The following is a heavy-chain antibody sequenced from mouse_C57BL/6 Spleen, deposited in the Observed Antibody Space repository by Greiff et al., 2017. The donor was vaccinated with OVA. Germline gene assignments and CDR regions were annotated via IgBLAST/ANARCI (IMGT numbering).Heavy chain of an antibody. V-gene: IGHV1-52*01. CDR1: GYTFTSYW. J-gene: IGHJ3*01. Sequence: VQLQQSGAELVRPGSSVKLSCKASGYTFTSYWMHWVKQRPIQGLEWIGNIDPSDSETHYNQKFKDKATLTVAKSSSTAYMQLSSLTSEDSAVYYCASHDGYLFAYWGQGTLVTVSA. D-gene: IGHD2-3*01. CDR3: ASHDGYLFAY. CDR2: IDPSDSET.